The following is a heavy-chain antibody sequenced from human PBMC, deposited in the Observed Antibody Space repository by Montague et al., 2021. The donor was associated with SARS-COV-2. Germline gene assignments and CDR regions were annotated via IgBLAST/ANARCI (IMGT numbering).Heavy chain of an antibody. J-gene: IGHJ3*02. CDR2: TYYRSKWDS. V-gene: IGHV6-1*01. D-gene: IGHD3-9*01. CDR3: ASSGITLTGLDAFDI. CDR1: GDSVSSKSVA. Sequence: CAISGDSVSSKSVAWNWIRQSPSRGLEWLGRTYYRSKWDSDYAEXVKRRLVITPDTSKNQVSLQLNSVIREDTAVYFCASSGITLTGLDAFDIWGQGTMVTVSS.